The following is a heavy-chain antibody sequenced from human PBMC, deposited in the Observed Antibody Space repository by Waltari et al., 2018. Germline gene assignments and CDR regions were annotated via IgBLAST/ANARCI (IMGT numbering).Heavy chain of an antibody. J-gene: IGHJ4*02. V-gene: IGHV3-49*04. CDR1: GFNFGDYA. CDR3: TRADGMTDLDY. Sequence: EVQLAESGGGLVQPGRSLRLSCTASGFNFGDYAMTWVRQVPGKGLEWVGFIRSKTYGGAPEYAASVKGRFTISRDDSKSVAYPQMNSLRTEDTALYYCTRADGMTDLDYWGQGALVTVSS. CDR2: IRSKTYGGAP.